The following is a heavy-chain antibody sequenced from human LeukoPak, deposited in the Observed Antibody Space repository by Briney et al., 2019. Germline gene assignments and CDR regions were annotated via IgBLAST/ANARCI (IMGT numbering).Heavy chain of an antibody. CDR2: IKTKTDGGTT. Sequence: PGGSLRLSCAASGFTFSNAWMSWVRQAPGKGLEWVGRIKTKTDGGTTDYAAPVRGRFSISRDDSKNTLYLQMNSLKTEDTAVYYCTTDEERSTAGLPQIDYWGQGTLVTVSS. J-gene: IGHJ4*02. CDR3: TTDEERSTAGLPQIDY. D-gene: IGHD1-1*01. CDR1: GFTFSNAW. V-gene: IGHV3-15*01.